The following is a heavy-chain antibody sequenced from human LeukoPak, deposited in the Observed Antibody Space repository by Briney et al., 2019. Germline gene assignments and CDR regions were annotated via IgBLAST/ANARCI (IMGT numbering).Heavy chain of an antibody. J-gene: IGHJ4*02. CDR3: AITPQNSSGWSDC. CDR2: IYYSGSI. Sequence: PSDTLSLTCAVSGYSISSSNWWGWIRQPPGKGLEWIGYIYYSGSIYYNPSLKSRVTMSVDTSKNQFSLKLSSVTAVDTAVYYCAITPQNSSGWSDCWGQGTLVTVSS. D-gene: IGHD6-19*01. V-gene: IGHV4-28*05. CDR1: GYSISSSNW.